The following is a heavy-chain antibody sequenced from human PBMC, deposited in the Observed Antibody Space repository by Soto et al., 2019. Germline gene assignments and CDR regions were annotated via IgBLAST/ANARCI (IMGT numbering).Heavy chain of an antibody. CDR3: AKYHPDGWYDSLDY. V-gene: IGHV3-23*01. CDR1: GFTFSIYA. Sequence: GGSLRLSCAASGFTFSIYAMSWVRQAPGKGLEWVSSISGSGTSSYYADSVKGRFTFSRDNSKNTLNLQMNSLRADDTAVYFCAKYHPDGWYDSLDYWGQGTLVTVSS. J-gene: IGHJ4*02. D-gene: IGHD6-19*01. CDR2: ISGSGTSS.